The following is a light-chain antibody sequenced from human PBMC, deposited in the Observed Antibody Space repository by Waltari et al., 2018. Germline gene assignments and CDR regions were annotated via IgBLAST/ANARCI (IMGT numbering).Light chain of an antibody. CDR1: QSVGRS. CDR3: QMYVRLPVT. CDR2: DAS. V-gene: IGKV3-20*01. Sequence: EIVLTQSPGTLSSSPGERATLSCRASQSVGRSLAWYQQKPGQAPRLLIFDASNRATAIPERFSGSGSGTDFSLTISRLEPEDFAVYYCQMYVRLPVTFGQGTKVEIK. J-gene: IGKJ1*01.